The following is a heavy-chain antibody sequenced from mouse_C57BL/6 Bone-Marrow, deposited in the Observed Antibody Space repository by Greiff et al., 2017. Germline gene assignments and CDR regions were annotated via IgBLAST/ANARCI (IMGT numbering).Heavy chain of an antibody. V-gene: IGHV1-7*01. CDR1: GYTFTSYW. CDR3: ARESSYFDY. Sequence: QVQLKQSGAELAKPGASVKLSCKASGYTFTSYWMHWVKQRPGQGLEWIGYINPSSGYTKYNQKFKDKATLTADKPSSTAYMQLSSLTYEDSAVYYCARESSYFDYWGQGTTLTVSS. D-gene: IGHD1-1*01. CDR2: INPSSGYT. J-gene: IGHJ2*01.